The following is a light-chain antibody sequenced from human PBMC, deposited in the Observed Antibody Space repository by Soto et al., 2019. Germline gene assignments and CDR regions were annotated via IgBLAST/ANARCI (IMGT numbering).Light chain of an antibody. CDR3: EHTDTFRLT. J-gene: IGKJ4*01. CDR2: AAS. Sequence: DIQLTQSPSVLSASVGDRTTITCRASQAINTYLAWYQHKPGKAPNLLIYAASTLESGVQSRLSGSGAGTEGSLTGTSRQPEDSATYYGEHTDTFRLTCGGGTKVELK. V-gene: IGKV1-9*01. CDR1: QAINTY.